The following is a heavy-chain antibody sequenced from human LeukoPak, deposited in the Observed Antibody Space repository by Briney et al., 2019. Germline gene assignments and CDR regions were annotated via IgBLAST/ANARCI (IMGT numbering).Heavy chain of an antibody. CDR3: AHSGALVGAGWSVLGFDY. D-gene: IGHD1-26*01. CDR1: GYSISSGYYW. V-gene: IGHV2-5*02. CDR2: IYWDDDK. J-gene: IGHJ4*02. Sequence: TLSLTCTVSGYSISSGYYWGWIRQPPGKALEWLALIYWDDDKRYSPSLKSRLTITKDTSKNQVVLTMTNMDPVDTATYYCAHSGALVGAGWSVLGFDYWGQGTLVTVSS.